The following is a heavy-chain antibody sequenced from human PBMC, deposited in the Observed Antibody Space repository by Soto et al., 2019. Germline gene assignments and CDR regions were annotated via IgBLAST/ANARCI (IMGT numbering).Heavy chain of an antibody. D-gene: IGHD3-3*01. Sequence: QVQLVESGGGLVKPGGSLRLSCAASGFTFSDYYMSWIRQAPGKGLEWVSYISSSGSTIYYADSVKGRFTISRDNAKNSLYLQMNSLRAEDTAMYYCARDLYDFWSGYRYYYYYYMDVWGKGTTVTVSS. CDR3: ARDLYDFWSGYRYYYYYYMDV. J-gene: IGHJ6*03. CDR1: GFTFSDYY. V-gene: IGHV3-11*01. CDR2: ISSSGSTI.